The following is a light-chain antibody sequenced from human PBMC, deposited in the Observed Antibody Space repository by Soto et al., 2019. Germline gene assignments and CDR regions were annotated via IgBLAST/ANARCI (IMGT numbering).Light chain of an antibody. CDR3: QQYGTSPRT. Sequence: EIVLTQSPGTLSLSPGKRTTLSCRASQSVSSSYLAWYQQKPGQAPRLLIYGASSRATGIPDRFSGSGSGTDFTLTISRLQPEDFALYYCQQYGTSPRTFGQGTKVQIK. V-gene: IGKV3-20*01. J-gene: IGKJ1*01. CDR1: QSVSSSY. CDR2: GAS.